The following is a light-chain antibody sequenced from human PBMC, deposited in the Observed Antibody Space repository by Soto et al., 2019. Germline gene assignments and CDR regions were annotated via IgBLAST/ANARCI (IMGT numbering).Light chain of an antibody. J-gene: IGKJ2*01. CDR1: QSVSSSY. Sequence: EIVLTQSPGTLSLSPGERATLSCRASQSVSSSYLAWYQQKPGQAPRLLIYGASSRATGIPDRFSGSGSGTDFNLTISRLEPEDFAVYYCQQYGSSPHLGYTFGQGTKLEIK. CDR3: QQYGSSPHLGYT. CDR2: GAS. V-gene: IGKV3-20*01.